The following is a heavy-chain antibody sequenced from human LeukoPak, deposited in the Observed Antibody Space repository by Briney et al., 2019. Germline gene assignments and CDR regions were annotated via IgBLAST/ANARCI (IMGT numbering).Heavy chain of an antibody. CDR1: GGSISSGGYY. Sequence: LQTLSLTCTVSGGSISSGGYYWSWIRQHPGKGLEWIGYIYYSGSTYYNPSLKSRVTISVDTSKNQFSLKLSSVTAADTAVYYCARVRYSYGPLDYWGQGTLVTVSS. V-gene: IGHV4-31*03. CDR3: ARVRYSYGPLDY. J-gene: IGHJ4*02. CDR2: IYYSGST. D-gene: IGHD5-18*01.